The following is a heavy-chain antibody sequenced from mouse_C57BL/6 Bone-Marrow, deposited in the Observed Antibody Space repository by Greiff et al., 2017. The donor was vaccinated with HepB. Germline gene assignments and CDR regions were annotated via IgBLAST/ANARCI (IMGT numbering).Heavy chain of an antibody. CDR2: IHPNSGST. CDR3: ARSRYYGSRSAMEY. J-gene: IGHJ4*01. CDR1: GYTFTSYW. V-gene: IGHV1-64*01. Sequence: VQLQQPGAELVKPGASVKLSCKASGYTFTSYWMHWVKQRPGQGLEWIGMIHPNSGSTNYNAKFKSKATLTVDKSSSTAYMQLNSLTSEDSAVYYGARSRYYGSRSAMEYWGQGTSVTVSS. D-gene: IGHD1-1*01.